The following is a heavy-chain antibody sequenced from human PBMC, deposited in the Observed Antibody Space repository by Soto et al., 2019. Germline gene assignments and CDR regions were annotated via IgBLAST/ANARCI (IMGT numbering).Heavy chain of an antibody. D-gene: IGHD3-22*01. CDR3: ARGDYYDRSGPTY. V-gene: IGHV4-59*01. Sequence: PSETLSLTCTVSGNSIKSYYWSWIRQPPGKGLEWVGYIYYSGSTNYNPSLKSRVTMSIDASKNQFSLKLSSVTAADTAVYYCARGDYYDRSGPTYWGQGTLVTVS. CDR1: GNSIKSYY. J-gene: IGHJ4*02. CDR2: IYYSGST.